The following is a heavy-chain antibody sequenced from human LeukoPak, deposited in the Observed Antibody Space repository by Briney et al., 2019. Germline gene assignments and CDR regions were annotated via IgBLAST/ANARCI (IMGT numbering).Heavy chain of an antibody. CDR1: GGSISSSSYY. V-gene: IGHV4-39*07. Sequence: NASETLSLTCTVSGGSISSSSYYWGWIRQPPGKGLEWIGSIYYRGSTYYNPSLKSRVIISVDTSRNLFSLKLSSVTAADTAVYYCATVYYYYYYMDVWGKGTTVTVSS. CDR3: ATVYYYYYYMDV. CDR2: IYYRGST. J-gene: IGHJ6*03.